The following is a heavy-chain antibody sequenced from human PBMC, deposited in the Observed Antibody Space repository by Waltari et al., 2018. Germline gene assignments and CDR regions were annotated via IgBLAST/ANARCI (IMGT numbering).Heavy chain of an antibody. Sequence: QVQLQESGPGLVKPSETLSLTCTVSGGSISSYYWGGIRQPPGKGLGWLGYSYYSGSTNYNPSLKRRVTISVDTSKNQFSLKLSSVTAADTAVYYCARDNMVRGLDYWGQGTLVTVSS. CDR2: SYYSGST. CDR1: GGSISSYY. V-gene: IGHV4-59*01. D-gene: IGHD3-10*01. CDR3: ARDNMVRGLDY. J-gene: IGHJ4*02.